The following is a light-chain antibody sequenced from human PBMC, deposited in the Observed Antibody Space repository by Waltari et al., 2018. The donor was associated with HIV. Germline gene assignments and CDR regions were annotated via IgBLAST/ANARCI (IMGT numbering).Light chain of an antibody. V-gene: IGKV3D-15*01. CDR1: QSVSVN. J-gene: IGKJ1*01. Sequence: EIVMTQSPATLSVSPGDTVILSCRASQSVSVNLAWFQQKPGQAPRLLIYGASTRATAIPARFSGSGSGTEFSLTIRSLQSEDFATYYCQQYNAWPRTFGQGTKVEI. CDR2: GAS. CDR3: QQYNAWPRT.